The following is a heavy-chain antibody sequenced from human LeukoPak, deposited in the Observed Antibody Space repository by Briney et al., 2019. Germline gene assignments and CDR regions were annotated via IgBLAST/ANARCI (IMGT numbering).Heavy chain of an antibody. CDR3: ARATDEMYYYDSSGYCDY. D-gene: IGHD3-22*01. J-gene: IGHJ4*02. Sequence: ASVKVSCKDSGYTFTSYGISWVRQAPGQGLEWMGWISAYNGNTNYAQKLQGRVTMTTDTSTSTAYMELRSLRSDDTAVYYCARATDEMYYYDSSGYCDYWGQGTLVTVSS. CDR1: GYTFTSYG. V-gene: IGHV1-18*01. CDR2: ISAYNGNT.